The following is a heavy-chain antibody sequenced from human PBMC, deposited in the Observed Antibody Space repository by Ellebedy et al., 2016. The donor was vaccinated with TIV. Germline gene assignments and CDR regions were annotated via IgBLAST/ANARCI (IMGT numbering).Heavy chain of an antibody. J-gene: IGHJ2*01. Sequence: SVKVSXXASGGTFSSYAISWVRQAPGQGLEWMGRIIPILGIANYAQKFQGRVTITADKSTSTAYMELSSLRSEDTAVYYCARGGDIGYFDLWGRGTLVTVSS. CDR1: GGTFSSYA. D-gene: IGHD5-12*01. V-gene: IGHV1-69*04. CDR2: IIPILGIA. CDR3: ARGGDIGYFDL.